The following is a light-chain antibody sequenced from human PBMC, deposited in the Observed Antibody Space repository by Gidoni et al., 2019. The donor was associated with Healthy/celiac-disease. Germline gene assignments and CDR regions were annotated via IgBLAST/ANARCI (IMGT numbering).Light chain of an antibody. CDR1: QSVSSY. CDR3: QQRTTWPLT. V-gene: IGKV3-11*01. Sequence: EIVLTQSPATLSVSPVQRATLSCRASQSVSSYLAWYQQKPGQAPRLLIYDASNRATGIPARFSGSGSGTDFTLTISSLEPEDFAVYYCQQRTTWPLTFGGXTKVEIK. CDR2: DAS. J-gene: IGKJ4*01.